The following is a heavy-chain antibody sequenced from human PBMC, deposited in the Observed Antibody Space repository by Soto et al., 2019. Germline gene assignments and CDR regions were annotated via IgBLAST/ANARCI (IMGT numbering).Heavy chain of an antibody. CDR2: IYYSGKT. V-gene: IGHV4-39*01. J-gene: IGHJ6*03. CDR3: ARHPGSNYYFYYMYV. D-gene: IGHD3-10*01. CDR1: GGSISSTSSY. Sequence: QLQLQESGPGLVKPSETLSLTCTVSGGSISSTSSYWGWIRQPPGKGLEWIATIYYSGKTYYNPSLKSRVTIPVDTSKNQFSLNLSSVTAADTAVYYCARHPGSNYYFYYMYVWGEGTTVTVFS.